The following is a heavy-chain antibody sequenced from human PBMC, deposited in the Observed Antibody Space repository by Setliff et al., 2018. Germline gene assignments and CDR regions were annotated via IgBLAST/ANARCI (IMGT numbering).Heavy chain of an antibody. V-gene: IGHV4-4*02. Sequence: SETLSLTCTVSGGSISSSNWWTWVRQPPGKGLEWIGEIYHSGSINYNTSLKSRVTMSXXXSKXXXXXXXXXXXAADTAVYYCARGLEGEDYFYYMDVWGKGNTVTVSS. D-gene: IGHD2-21*01. CDR3: ARGLEGEDYFYYMDV. J-gene: IGHJ6*03. CDR2: IYHSGSI. CDR1: GGSISSSNW.